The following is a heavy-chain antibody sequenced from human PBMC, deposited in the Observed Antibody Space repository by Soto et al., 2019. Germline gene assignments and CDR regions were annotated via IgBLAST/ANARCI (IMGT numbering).Heavy chain of an antibody. CDR1: GSSISSSSYY. CDR3: ARPALFGFAAGIDYYYYGMDV. V-gene: IGHV4-39*01. J-gene: IGHJ6*02. CDR2: IYYSGST. Sequence: QLQLQESGPGLVKPSETLSLTCTVSGSSISSSSYYWGWIRQPPGKGLEWIGSIYYSGSTYYNPSLKSRVTLSVDTSKNQFSLKLSSVTAADTAVYYCARPALFGFAAGIDYYYYGMDVWGQGTTVTVSS. D-gene: IGHD6-13*01.